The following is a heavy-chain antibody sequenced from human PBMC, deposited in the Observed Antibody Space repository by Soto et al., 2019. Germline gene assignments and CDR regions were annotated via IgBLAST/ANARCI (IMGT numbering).Heavy chain of an antibody. D-gene: IGHD3-22*01. CDR3: ARQIYDSDTGPNFQYYFDS. CDR2: IDPSDSQT. CDR1: GYSFAGYW. V-gene: IGHV5-10-1*01. J-gene: IGHJ4*02. Sequence: HGESLKISCNGSGYSFAGYWITWVGQKPGKGLEWMGRIDPSDSQTYYSPSFRGHVTISVTKSITTVFLQWSSLRASDTAMYYCARQIYDSDTGPNFQYYFDSWGQGTPVTVSS.